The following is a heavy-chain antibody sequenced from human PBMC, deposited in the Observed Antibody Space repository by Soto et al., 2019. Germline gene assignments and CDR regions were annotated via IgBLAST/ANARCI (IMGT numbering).Heavy chain of an antibody. CDR3: ARGVSIAVAGTGADAFDI. J-gene: IGHJ3*02. D-gene: IGHD6-19*01. Sequence: GGSLRLSCAASGFTFSSYGMHWVRQAPGKGLEWVAVIWYDGSNKYYADSVKGRFTISRDNSKNTLYLQMNSLRAEDTAVYYCARGVSIAVAGTGADAFDIWGQGTMVTVSS. V-gene: IGHV3-33*01. CDR2: IWYDGSNK. CDR1: GFTFSSYG.